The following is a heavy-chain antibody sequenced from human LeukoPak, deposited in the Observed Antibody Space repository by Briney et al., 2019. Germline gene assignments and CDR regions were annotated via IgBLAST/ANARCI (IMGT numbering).Heavy chain of an antibody. CDR3: AKSKTGDYVGWFDP. J-gene: IGHJ5*02. Sequence: GGSLRLSCAASGFTFSSYAMSWVRPAPGKGLEWVSAISGSGGSTYYADSVKGRFTISRDNSKNTLYLQMNSLRAEDTAVYYCAKSKTGDYVGWFDPWGQGTLVTVSS. CDR2: ISGSGGST. V-gene: IGHV3-23*01. CDR1: GFTFSSYA. D-gene: IGHD4-17*01.